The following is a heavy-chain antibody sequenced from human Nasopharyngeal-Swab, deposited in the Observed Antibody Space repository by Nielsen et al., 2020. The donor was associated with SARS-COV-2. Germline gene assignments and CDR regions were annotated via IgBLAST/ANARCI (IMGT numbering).Heavy chain of an antibody. CDR1: GGTFSSYA. J-gene: IGHJ6*03. V-gene: IGHV1-69*06. CDR3: ARTAFYYDILTGYYPTYYYYYMDV. Sequence: SVKVSCKASGGTFSSYAISWVRQAPGQGLEWMGGIIPIFGTANYAQKFQGRVTITADKSTSIAYMELSSLRSEDTAVYYCARTAFYYDILTGYYPTYYYYYMDVWGKGTTVTVSS. D-gene: IGHD3-9*01. CDR2: IIPIFGTA.